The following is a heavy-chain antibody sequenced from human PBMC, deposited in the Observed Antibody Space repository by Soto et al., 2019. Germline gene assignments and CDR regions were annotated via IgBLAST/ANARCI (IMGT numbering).Heavy chain of an antibody. CDR3: AREDDYSNYYFDY. J-gene: IGHJ4*02. Sequence: GGSLRLSCAASGFTFSSYGMHWVRQAPGKGLEWVAVIWYDGSNKYYADSVKGRFTISRDNSKNTLYLQMNSLRAEDTAVYYCAREDDYSNYYFDYWGQGTLVTVPQ. CDR1: GFTFSSYG. V-gene: IGHV3-33*01. D-gene: IGHD4-4*01. CDR2: IWYDGSNK.